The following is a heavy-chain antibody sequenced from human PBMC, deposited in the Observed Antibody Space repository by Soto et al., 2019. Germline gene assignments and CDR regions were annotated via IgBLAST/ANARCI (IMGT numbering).Heavy chain of an antibody. Sequence: GESLKISCKGSGYSFTSYWIGWVRQMPGKGLEWMGIIYPGVFDTRYSPSFQGQVTISADKSINTAYLQWSSLKASDTAIYYCARTFGGHLYSFDFWGQGTLVTVSS. J-gene: IGHJ4*02. CDR2: IYPGVFDT. CDR1: GYSFTSYW. V-gene: IGHV5-51*01. D-gene: IGHD3-16*01. CDR3: ARTFGGHLYSFDF.